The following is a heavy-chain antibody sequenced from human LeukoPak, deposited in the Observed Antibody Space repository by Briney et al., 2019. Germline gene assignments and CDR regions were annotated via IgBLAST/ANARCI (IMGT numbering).Heavy chain of an antibody. V-gene: IGHV3-53*01. D-gene: IGHD6-13*01. Sequence: GGSLRLSCAASGFTVSSNYVSWVRQAPGKGLEWVSVIYSGGSTYYADSVKGRFTISRDNSKNTLYLQMNSLKAEDTAVYYCAREQLGPYYYYMDVWGKGTTVTVSS. CDR1: GFTVSSNY. CDR2: IYSGGST. CDR3: AREQLGPYYYYMDV. J-gene: IGHJ6*03.